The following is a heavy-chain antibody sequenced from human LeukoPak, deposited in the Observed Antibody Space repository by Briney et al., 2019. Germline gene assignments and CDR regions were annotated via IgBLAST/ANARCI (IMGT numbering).Heavy chain of an antibody. J-gene: IGHJ4*02. CDR2: ISASGSAI. Sequence: GGSLRLSCAASGFPLSSYSMNWVRQAPGKGLEWISYISASGSAIYYVDSVKGRVTVSSDNARNSLFLQMDSPRAEDTAVYYCVRVKGTYFDYWGPGTLVTVSS. CDR1: GFPLSSYS. CDR3: VRVKGTYFDY. D-gene: IGHD1-1*01. V-gene: IGHV3-48*01.